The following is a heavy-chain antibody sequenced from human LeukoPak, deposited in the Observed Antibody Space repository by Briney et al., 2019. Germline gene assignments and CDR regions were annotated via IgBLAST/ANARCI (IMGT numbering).Heavy chain of an antibody. CDR2: VSDSGSKT. CDR3: AKNPDYDVLTGTSFDC. J-gene: IGHJ4*02. Sequence: GGSLRPSCAASGFPVSGYAMSWVRQAPGKGLGWVSSVSDSGSKTYYAASVKGRFTISRDNSNKTLYLQMNSLKAEDTAVYYCAKNPDYDVLTGTSFDCWGQGALVTVSS. V-gene: IGHV3-23*01. D-gene: IGHD3-9*01. CDR1: GFPVSGYA.